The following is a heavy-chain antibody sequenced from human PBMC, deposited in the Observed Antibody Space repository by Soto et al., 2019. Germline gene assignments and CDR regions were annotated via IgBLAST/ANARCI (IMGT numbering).Heavy chain of an antibody. CDR3: AGGGVRGVITRTRDYYGMDV. CDR2: IYPGNSNT. D-gene: IGHD3-10*01. Sequence: SLKISRQGSGYSFTNYWIGWVRQMPGTGLEWLGIIYPGNSNTRYSPSFEGQVTMSADKSISTAYLQWSSLKASDTAMYYCAGGGVRGVITRTRDYYGMDVWGQGTTVTVSS. V-gene: IGHV5-51*01. CDR1: GYSFTNYW. J-gene: IGHJ6*02.